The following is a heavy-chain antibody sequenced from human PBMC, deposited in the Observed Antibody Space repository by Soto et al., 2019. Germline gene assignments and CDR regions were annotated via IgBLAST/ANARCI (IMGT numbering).Heavy chain of an antibody. V-gene: IGHV1-3*01. CDR2: INAGNGNT. CDR3: ARRAETNGWNGFGADKYYFDF. CDR1: GYTFTSYA. Sequence: GASVKVSCKASGYTFTSYAMHWVRQAPGQRLEWMGWINAGNGNTKYSQKFQGRVTITRDTSASTAYMELSSLRSEDTAVYYCARRAETNGWNGFGADKYYFDFWGQGTLVTVSS. J-gene: IGHJ4*02. D-gene: IGHD1-1*01.